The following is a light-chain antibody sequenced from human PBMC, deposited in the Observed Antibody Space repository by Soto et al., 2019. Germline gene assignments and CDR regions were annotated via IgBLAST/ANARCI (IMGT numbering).Light chain of an antibody. Sequence: DIQLTQSPSFLSASVGDRVTITCRASQGISSYLAWYQQKPGKAPKLLIYDASTLMSGVPSRFSGSGSGTEFTLTISSLQPDDFATYYCQQYNSSLFGQGTMVDIK. J-gene: IGKJ1*01. CDR3: QQYNSSL. CDR2: DAS. CDR1: QGISSY. V-gene: IGKV1-9*01.